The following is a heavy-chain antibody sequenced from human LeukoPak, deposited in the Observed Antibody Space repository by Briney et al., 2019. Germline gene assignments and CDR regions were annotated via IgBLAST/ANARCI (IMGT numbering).Heavy chain of an antibody. D-gene: IGHD3-22*01. CDR1: GGSISSGSYY. CDR3: AREDTMIVYNN. Sequence: PSQTLSLTCTVSGGSISSGSYYWSWIRQPAGKGLEWIGRIYTSGSTNYNPSLKSRVTISVDTSKNQFSLKLSSVTAADTAVYYCAREDTMIVYNNWGQGTLVTVSS. CDR2: IYTSGST. J-gene: IGHJ4*02. V-gene: IGHV4-61*02.